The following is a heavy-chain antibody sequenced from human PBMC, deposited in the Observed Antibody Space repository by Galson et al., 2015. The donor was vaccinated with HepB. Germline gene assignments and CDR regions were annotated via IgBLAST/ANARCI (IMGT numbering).Heavy chain of an antibody. J-gene: IGHJ4*02. CDR2: ISAYNGNT. CDR1: GYTFTSYG. D-gene: IGHD5-24*01. Sequence: SVKVSCKASGYTFTSYGISWVRQAPGQGLEWMGWISAYNGNTNYAQRLQGRVTMTTDTSTSTAYMELRSLRSDDTAVYYCARVRMATMMRSVSFDYWGQGTLVTVSS. V-gene: IGHV1-18*01. CDR3: ARVRMATMMRSVSFDY.